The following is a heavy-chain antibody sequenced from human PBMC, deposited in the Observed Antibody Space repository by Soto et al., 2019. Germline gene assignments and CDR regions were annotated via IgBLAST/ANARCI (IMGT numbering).Heavy chain of an antibody. CDR1: GYTFTSYG. Sequence: APVKVSCKASGYTFTSYGISWVRQAPGQGLEWMGWISTSNGNTNYAQKLQGRVTMTTDTSTSTADTALRSLRSDDTAVYYCASDGGSGWYFYWGQGTLVTVSS. D-gene: IGHD6-19*01. J-gene: IGHJ4*02. CDR2: ISTSNGNT. V-gene: IGHV1-18*01. CDR3: ASDGGSGWYFY.